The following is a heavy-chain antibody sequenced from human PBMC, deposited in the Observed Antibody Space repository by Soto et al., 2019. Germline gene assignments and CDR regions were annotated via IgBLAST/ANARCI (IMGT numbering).Heavy chain of an antibody. CDR2: ISSNGGST. D-gene: IGHD3-22*01. Sequence: GGSLRLSCSASGFTFSSYAMHWVRQAPGKGLEYVSAISSNGGSTYYADSVKGRFTISRDNSKNTLYLQMSSLRAEDTAVYYCVKERYYYDSSGPGDYWGQGTLVTVSS. V-gene: IGHV3-64D*09. CDR3: VKERYYYDSSGPGDY. J-gene: IGHJ4*02. CDR1: GFTFSSYA.